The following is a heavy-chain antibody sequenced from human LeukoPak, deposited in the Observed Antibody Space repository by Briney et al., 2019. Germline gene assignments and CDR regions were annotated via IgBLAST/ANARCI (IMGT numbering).Heavy chain of an antibody. Sequence: PGGSLRLSCAASGFTFSNYWMTWVRRAPGKGLEWVANIKLDGSEKHCVDSVKGRFTISRDNAKNSLYLQMNSLRAEDTAVYYCGRGTAVIPGIDYRGQGILVTVSS. D-gene: IGHD2-21*02. CDR3: GRGTAVIPGIDY. V-gene: IGHV3-7*04. CDR2: IKLDGSEK. CDR1: GFTFSNYW. J-gene: IGHJ4*02.